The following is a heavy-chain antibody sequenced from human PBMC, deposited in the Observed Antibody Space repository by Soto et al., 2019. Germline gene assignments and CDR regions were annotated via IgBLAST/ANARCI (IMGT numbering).Heavy chain of an antibody. CDR1: GGTFSSYA. Sequence: QVQLVQSGAEVKKPGSSVMVSCKASGGTFSSYAISWVRQAPGQGLEWMGGIIPIFGTANYAQKFQGRVTITADESTSTAYMELNSLRSEDTAVYYCARDGGVYDYSPFDYWGQGTLVTVSS. D-gene: IGHD4-4*01. CDR2: IIPIFGTA. J-gene: IGHJ4*02. CDR3: ARDGGVYDYSPFDY. V-gene: IGHV1-69*12.